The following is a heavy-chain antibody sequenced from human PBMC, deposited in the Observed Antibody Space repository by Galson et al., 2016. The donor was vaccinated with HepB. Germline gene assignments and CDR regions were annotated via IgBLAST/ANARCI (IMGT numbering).Heavy chain of an antibody. Sequence: TLSLTCSVSGGSVSSGYYYWTWIRQPPGKGLEWIGLMYNSGTTNYNPSLKSRVTISVDTSRNEFSLKLSSLTAADTAVYYCAPSPLEDVGASTVIRLRGQGVLVTVSS. J-gene: IGHJ4*02. D-gene: IGHD2-21*01. CDR1: GGSVSSGYYY. V-gene: IGHV4-61*01. CDR2: MYNSGTT. CDR3: APSPLEDVGASTVIRL.